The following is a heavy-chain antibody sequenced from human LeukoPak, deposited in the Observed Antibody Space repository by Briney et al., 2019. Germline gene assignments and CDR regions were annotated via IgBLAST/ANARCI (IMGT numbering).Heavy chain of an antibody. CDR1: GYTFTSYD. CDR3: ARDLPIYSSGPNYFDY. J-gene: IGHJ4*02. V-gene: IGHV1-8*01. D-gene: IGHD6-19*01. Sequence: ASVKVSCKASGYTFTSYDINWVRQATGQGLEWMGWMNPNSGNTSYAQKFQGRVTMTRDTSTSTVYMELSSLRSEDTAVYYCARDLPIYSSGPNYFDYWGQGTLVTVSS. CDR2: MNPNSGNT.